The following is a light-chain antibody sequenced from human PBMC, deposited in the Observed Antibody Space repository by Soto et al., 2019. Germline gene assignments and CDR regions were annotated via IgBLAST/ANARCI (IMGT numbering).Light chain of an antibody. J-gene: IGKJ3*01. Sequence: AIPLTQSPSSLSASVGDRVTITCRASQGISSALAWYQQKPGKAPKLLIYDASSLESGVPSRFSGSGSGTDFTLTISSLQPEDFATYYCQQFNSYPPLTFGPGTKVDIK. V-gene: IGKV1-13*02. CDR2: DAS. CDR1: QGISSA. CDR3: QQFNSYPPLT.